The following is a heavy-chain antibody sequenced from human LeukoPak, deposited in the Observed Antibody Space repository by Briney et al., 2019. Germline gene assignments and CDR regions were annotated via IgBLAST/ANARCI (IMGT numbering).Heavy chain of an antibody. D-gene: IGHD2-2*01. CDR1: GFTFSSYS. Sequence: GGSLRLSCAASGFTFSSYSMNWVRQAPGKGLEWVSYISSSSSTIYYADSVKGRFTISRDNAKNSLYLQMNSLRAEDTAVYYCARNSAAIRTFDAFDIWGQGTMVTVSS. V-gene: IGHV3-48*04. CDR2: ISSSSSTI. CDR3: ARNSAAIRTFDAFDI. J-gene: IGHJ3*02.